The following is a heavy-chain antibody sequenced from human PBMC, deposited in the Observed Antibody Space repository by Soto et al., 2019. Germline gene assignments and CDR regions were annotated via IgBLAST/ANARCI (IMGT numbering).Heavy chain of an antibody. CDR1: GGTFSSYT. J-gene: IGHJ3*02. CDR2: IIPILGIA. V-gene: IGHV1-69*02. D-gene: IGHD6-13*01. Sequence: QVQLVQSGAEVKKPGSSVKVSCKASGGTFSSYTISWVRQAPGQGLEWMGRIIPILGIANYAQKFQGRVTITADKSPSTAYMELSSLRSEDTAVYYCATWDSSRWYGDAFDIWGQGTMVTVSS. CDR3: ATWDSSRWYGDAFDI.